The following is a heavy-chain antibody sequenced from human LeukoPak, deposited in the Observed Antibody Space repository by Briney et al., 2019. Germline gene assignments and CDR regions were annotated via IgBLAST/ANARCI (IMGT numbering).Heavy chain of an antibody. D-gene: IGHD2/OR15-2a*01. J-gene: IGHJ4*02. V-gene: IGHV4-59*02. CDR3: SEGYFEPFAH. Sequence: SETLSLTCVVSGASVSSSHWNWIRQLPGKRLEWIGCLSYTGKTDYNPSLTSRVTISLDTSKNQVSLKLRSVTAADTAAYYCSEGYFEPFAHWGQGILVTVSS. CDR1: GASVSSSH. CDR2: LSYTGKT.